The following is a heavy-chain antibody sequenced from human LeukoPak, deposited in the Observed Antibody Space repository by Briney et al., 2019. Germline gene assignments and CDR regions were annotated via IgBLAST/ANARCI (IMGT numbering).Heavy chain of an antibody. CDR2: VYYSGTT. D-gene: IGHD3-10*01. CDR1: GGSISSSSYY. V-gene: IGHV4-39*01. J-gene: IGHJ4*02. CDR3: ASLGRVRGIINPSFDY. Sequence: SETLSLTCTVSGGSISSSSYYWDWIRQPPGKGLEWIGSVYYSGTTYYNSSLKSRVTISVETPKNQFSLKLSSVTAADTAVYYCASLGRVRGIINPSFDYWSQGTLVTVSS.